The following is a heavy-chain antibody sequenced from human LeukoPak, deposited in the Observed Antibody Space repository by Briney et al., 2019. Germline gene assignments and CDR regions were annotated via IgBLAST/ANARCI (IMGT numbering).Heavy chain of an antibody. J-gene: IGHJ4*02. CDR2: IRYDGSNK. CDR3: AKDPRTYYDFWSGYHRWYFDY. CDR1: GFTFSSYG. D-gene: IGHD3-3*01. V-gene: IGHV3-30*02. Sequence: PGGSLRLSCAASGFTFSSYGMHWVRQAPGKGLEWVAFIRYDGSNKNYEDSVKGRFTISRDNSKNTLYLQMNSLRAEDTAVYYCAKDPRTYYDFWSGYHRWYFDYWGQGTLVTVSS.